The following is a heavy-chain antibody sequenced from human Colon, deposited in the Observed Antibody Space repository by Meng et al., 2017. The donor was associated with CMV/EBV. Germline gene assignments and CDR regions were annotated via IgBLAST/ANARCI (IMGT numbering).Heavy chain of an antibody. J-gene: IGHJ6*02. CDR3: AKVWVSEYYYYYGMDV. Sequence: YASSWVRQAPGRGPEWISGFTGSGGTTYYADSVKGRFTISRDNSKNTLYLQMNSLRAEDTAVYFCAKVWVSEYYYYYGMDVWGQGTLVTVSS. CDR1: YA. CDR2: FTGSGGTT. D-gene: IGHD3-16*01. V-gene: IGHV3-23*01.